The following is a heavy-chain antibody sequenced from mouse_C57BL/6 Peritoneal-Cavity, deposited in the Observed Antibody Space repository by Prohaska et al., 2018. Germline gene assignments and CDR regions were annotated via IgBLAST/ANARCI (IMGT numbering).Heavy chain of an antibody. J-gene: IGHJ2*01. CDR2: IDPSDSYT. D-gene: IGHD2-4*01. Sequence: QVQLQQPGAELVRPGTSVKLSCKASGYTFTSYWMHWVKQRPGQGLEWIGVIDPSDSYTNYNQKFKGKAILTVDTSSSTAYMQLSSLTSEDSAVYYCASTRNYDPFDYWGQGTTLTVSS. V-gene: IGHV1-59*01. CDR1: GYTFTSYW. CDR3: ASTRNYDPFDY.